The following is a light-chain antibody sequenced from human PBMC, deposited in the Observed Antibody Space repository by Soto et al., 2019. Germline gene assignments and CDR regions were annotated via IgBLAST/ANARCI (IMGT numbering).Light chain of an antibody. Sequence: EIVMTQSPATLSVSPGERATLSCWASQSVSSNLAWHQQKPGQAPRLLIYGASTRATGIPARFSGSGSGTEFTLTISSLQSEDSAVYYCQQSHSSPLSFGGGTKVELK. CDR2: GAS. J-gene: IGKJ4*01. CDR3: QQSHSSPLS. V-gene: IGKV3-15*01. CDR1: QSVSSN.